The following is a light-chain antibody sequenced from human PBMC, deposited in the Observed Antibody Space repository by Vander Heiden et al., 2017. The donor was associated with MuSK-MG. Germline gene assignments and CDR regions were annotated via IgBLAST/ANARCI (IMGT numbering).Light chain of an antibody. CDR3: QQSYNTHT. J-gene: IGKJ2*01. Sequence: DIQMTQSPSSLSASVGDGVTITCRASQSIGRYLNWYQQKPGAAPKLLIYGASGLQRGVPSRFSGSGSGTDFTFTISRLQPEDFATYYGQQSYNTHTFGQGTELKIK. CDR2: GAS. V-gene: IGKV1-39*01. CDR1: QSIGRY.